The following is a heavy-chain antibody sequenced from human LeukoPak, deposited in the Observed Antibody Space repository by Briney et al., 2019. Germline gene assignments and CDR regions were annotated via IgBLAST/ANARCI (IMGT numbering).Heavy chain of an antibody. V-gene: IGHV1-69*04. CDR1: GGTFSSYA. J-gene: IGHJ4*02. CDR2: IIPIFGIA. Sequence: SVKVSCKASGGTFSSYAISRVRQAPGQGLEWMGRIIPIFGIANYAQKFQGRVTITADKSTSTAYMELSSLRSEDTAVYYCARDPPYRRHYYDSPPDLPGDYWGQGTLVTVSS. CDR3: ARDPPYRRHYYDSPPDLPGDY. D-gene: IGHD3-22*01.